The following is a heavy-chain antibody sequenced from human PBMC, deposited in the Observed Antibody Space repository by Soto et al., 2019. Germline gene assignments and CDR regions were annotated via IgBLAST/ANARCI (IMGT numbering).Heavy chain of an antibody. Sequence: SETLSLTCTVSGGSISSYYWSWIRQPPGKGLEWIGYIYYSGSTNYNPSLKSRVTISVDTSKNQFSLKLSSVTAADTAVYYCARDVYNLSRVDYYYYYMDVWGKGTTVTVSS. J-gene: IGHJ6*03. CDR3: ARDVYNLSRVDYYYYYMDV. V-gene: IGHV4-59*01. D-gene: IGHD1-20*01. CDR2: IYYSGST. CDR1: GGSISSYY.